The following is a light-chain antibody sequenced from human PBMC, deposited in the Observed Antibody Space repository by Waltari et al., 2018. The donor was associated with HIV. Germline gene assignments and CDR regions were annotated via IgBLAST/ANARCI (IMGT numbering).Light chain of an antibody. J-gene: IGKJ4*01. CDR3: MQGSYFLT. CDR2: KVA. V-gene: IGKV2-30*01. CDR1: QSLESTVENIY. Sequence: VMMTQSPPSLRVTLGAPASLSCKSSQSLESTVENIYLNWFHQRPGHPPRRLIYKVANRDSGVPDRFSGSGSDTDFTLKITGVQAEDVGVYFCMQGSYFLTFGGGTKVEF.